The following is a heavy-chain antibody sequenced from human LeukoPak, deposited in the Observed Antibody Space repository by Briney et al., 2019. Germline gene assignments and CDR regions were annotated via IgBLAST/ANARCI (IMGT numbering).Heavy chain of an antibody. J-gene: IGHJ4*02. V-gene: IGHV3-30*02. D-gene: IGHD6-6*01. CDR2: IRYDGTNQ. Sequence: GGSLRLSCVASEFMFSNYGMHWVRQAPNKGLEWVAFIRYDGTNQYYADSVRGRFTVSRDNSENTLYLQMNSLRAEDTAVYYCARRSGVYVYSSSEYFDYWGQGTLVTVSS. CDR1: EFMFSNYG. CDR3: ARRSGVYVYSSSEYFDY.